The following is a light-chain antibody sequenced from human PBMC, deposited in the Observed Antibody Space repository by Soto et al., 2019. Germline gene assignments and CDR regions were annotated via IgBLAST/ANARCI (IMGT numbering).Light chain of an antibody. CDR2: GAS. CDR3: QQYGSSPLT. V-gene: IGKV3-20*01. J-gene: IGKJ4*01. CDR1: QSVSSSY. Sequence: EIVLTQSPGTLSLSPGERATLSCRASQSVSSSYLAWYQQKPGQAPRLLIYGASSRATGIPDRLRGSGSGTDFTLTISRLEPEDFAVYYCQQYGSSPLTFGGGTKVEIK.